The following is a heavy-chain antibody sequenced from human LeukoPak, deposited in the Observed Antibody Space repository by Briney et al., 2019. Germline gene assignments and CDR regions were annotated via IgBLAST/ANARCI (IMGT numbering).Heavy chain of an antibody. CDR2: IIPIFGTA. V-gene: IGHV1-69*13. CDR1: GYTFISYG. D-gene: IGHD3-9*01. Sequence: ASVKVSCKASGYTFISYGISWVRQAPGQGLEWMGGIIPIFGTANYAQKFQGRVTITADESTSTAYMELSSLRSEDTAVYYCAREVYDIFAFDPWGQGTLVTVSP. CDR3: AREVYDIFAFDP. J-gene: IGHJ5*02.